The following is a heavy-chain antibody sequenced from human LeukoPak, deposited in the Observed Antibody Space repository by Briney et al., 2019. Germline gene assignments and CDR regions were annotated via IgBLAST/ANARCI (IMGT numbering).Heavy chain of an antibody. CDR2: IILIFGTA. D-gene: IGHD6-13*01. CDR1: GGTFSSYA. J-gene: IGHJ3*02. V-gene: IGHV1-69*13. CDR3: ARGSQTRQRDAFDI. Sequence: ASVKVSCKASGGTFSSYAISWVRQAPGQGLEWMGGIILIFGTANYAQKFQGRVTITADESTSTAYMELSSLRSEDTAVYYCARGSQTRQRDAFDIWGQGTMVTVSS.